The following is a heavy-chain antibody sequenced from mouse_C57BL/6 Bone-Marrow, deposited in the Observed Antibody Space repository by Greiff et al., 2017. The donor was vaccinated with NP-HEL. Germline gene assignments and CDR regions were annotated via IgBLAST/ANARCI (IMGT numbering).Heavy chain of an antibody. D-gene: IGHD2-1*01. CDR3: ARHEEVYYGNYDYYAMDY. V-gene: IGHV1-62-2*01. Sequence: QVQLQQSGAELVKPGASVKLSCKASGYTFTEYTIHWVKQRSGQGLEWIGWFHPGSGSIKYNEKFKDKATLTADKSSSTVYMELSRLTSEDSAVYFCARHEEVYYGNYDYYAMDYWGQGTSVTVSS. J-gene: IGHJ4*01. CDR1: GYTFTEYT. CDR2: FHPGSGSI.